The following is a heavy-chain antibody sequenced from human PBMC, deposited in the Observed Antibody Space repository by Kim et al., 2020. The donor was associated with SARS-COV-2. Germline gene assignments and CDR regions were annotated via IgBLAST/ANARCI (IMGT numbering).Heavy chain of an antibody. D-gene: IGHD3-10*01. CDR1: GFTFSSYA. J-gene: IGHJ4*02. V-gene: IGHV3-23*01. Sequence: GGSLRLFCAASGFTFSSYAMSWVRQAPGKGLEWVSAISGSGGSTYYADSVKGRFTISRDNSKNTLYLQMNSLRAEDTAVYYCAKDRAYYGSGSYYGPEGGWGQGTLVTVSS. CDR2: ISGSGGST. CDR3: AKDRAYYGSGSYYGPEGG.